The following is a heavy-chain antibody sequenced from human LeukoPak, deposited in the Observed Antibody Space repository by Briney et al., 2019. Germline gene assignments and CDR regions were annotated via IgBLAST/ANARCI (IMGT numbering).Heavy chain of an antibody. J-gene: IGHJ4*02. CDR2: INTGTGNP. V-gene: IGHV7-4-1*02. Sequence: ASVKVSCKTSGYSFTSYAMNWVRQAPGQGREFMGWINTGTGNPTYAQGFTGRFVFSLDTSVSTAYLQINILKPDDSAGYYCASIGAHSFDYWGQGTLVTVSS. D-gene: IGHD3-10*01. CDR1: GYSFTSYA. CDR3: ASIGAHSFDY.